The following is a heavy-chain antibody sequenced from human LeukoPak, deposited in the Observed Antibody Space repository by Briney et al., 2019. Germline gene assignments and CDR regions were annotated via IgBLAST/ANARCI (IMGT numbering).Heavy chain of an antibody. V-gene: IGHV4-34*01. D-gene: IGHD5-12*01. CDR2: INHSGST. J-gene: IGHJ4*02. CDR3: ARHSRRVGYSGYDWRGVLDY. Sequence: SETLSLTCAVYGGSFSGYYWSWIRQPPGKGLEWIGEINHSGSTNYNPSLKSRVTISVDTSKNQFSLKLSSVTAADTAVYYCARHSRRVGYSGYDWRGVLDYWGQGTLVTVSS. CDR1: GGSFSGYY.